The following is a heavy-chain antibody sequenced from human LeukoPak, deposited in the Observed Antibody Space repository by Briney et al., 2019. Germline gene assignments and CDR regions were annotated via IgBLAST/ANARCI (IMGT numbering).Heavy chain of an antibody. V-gene: IGHV3-30*02. CDR2: IRYDGSNK. CDR3: AKGGIYCSSTSCKGGLDY. D-gene: IGHD2-2*01. CDR1: GFTFSSYG. Sequence: GGSLRLSCAASGFTFSSYGMHWVRQAPGKGLEWVAFIRYDGSNKYYADSVEGRFTISRDNSKNTLYLQMNSLRAEDTAVYYCAKGGIYCSSTSCKGGLDYWGQGTLVTVSS. J-gene: IGHJ4*02.